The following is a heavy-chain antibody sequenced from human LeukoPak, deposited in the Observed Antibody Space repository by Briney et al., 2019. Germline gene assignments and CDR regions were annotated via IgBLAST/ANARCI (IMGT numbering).Heavy chain of an antibody. J-gene: IGHJ4*02. CDR1: GFAFSSFG. CDR2: IRYDGSNK. V-gene: IGHV3-30*02. D-gene: IGHD2-21*02. Sequence: GGSLRLSCAASGFAFSSFGMHWVRQAPGKGLEWVAFIRYDGSNKYYADSVKGRFTISRDNSKNTLYLQMNSLRAEDTAVYYCAKDLYTLVTAMTFDYWGQGTLVTVSS. CDR3: AKDLYTLVTAMTFDY.